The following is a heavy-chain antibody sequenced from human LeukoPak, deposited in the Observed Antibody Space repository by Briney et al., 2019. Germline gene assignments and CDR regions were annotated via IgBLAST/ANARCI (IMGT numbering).Heavy chain of an antibody. CDR2: ISAYNGNT. CDR1: GYTFTSYG. D-gene: IGHD2-15*01. Sequence: WASVKVSCKASGYTFTSYGISWVRQAPGQGLEWMGWISAYNGNTNYAQKFQGRVTMTTDTSTSTAYMELRSLRSDDTAVYYCARDSAYCSGGSCYSGVTDYWGQGTLVTVSS. J-gene: IGHJ4*02. V-gene: IGHV1-18*01. CDR3: ARDSAYCSGGSCYSGVTDY.